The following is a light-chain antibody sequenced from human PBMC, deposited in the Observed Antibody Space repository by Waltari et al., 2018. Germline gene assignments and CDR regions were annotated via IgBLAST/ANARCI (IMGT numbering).Light chain of an antibody. CDR3: QSHERLPAT. J-gene: IGKJ1*01. Sequence: EVVLTQSPGTLSLSPGERATLSCRASQSVGKYIVWYQQRPGQAPRLRSYAASTRATGIPDRFSVSASGTDFSLTISRLEPEDFAVYYCQSHERLPATFGQGTKVEI. CDR1: QSVGKY. CDR2: AAS. V-gene: IGKV3-20*01.